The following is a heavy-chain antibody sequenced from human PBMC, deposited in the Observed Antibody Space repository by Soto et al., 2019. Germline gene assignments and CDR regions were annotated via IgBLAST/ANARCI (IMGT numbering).Heavy chain of an antibody. CDR3: ARDPLIGDTDYGLDV. V-gene: IGHV3-74*01. D-gene: IGHD2-21*01. CDR2: INNDGSST. Sequence: HPEVSLRLSCAASGFTFSSYWMHWVRQAPGKGLVWVSRINNDGSSTSYAESVKGRFTISRDNAKSTLYLEMSSLRAGDTAVYYCARDPLIGDTDYGLDVWGQGTTVTVSS. J-gene: IGHJ6*02. CDR1: GFTFSSYW.